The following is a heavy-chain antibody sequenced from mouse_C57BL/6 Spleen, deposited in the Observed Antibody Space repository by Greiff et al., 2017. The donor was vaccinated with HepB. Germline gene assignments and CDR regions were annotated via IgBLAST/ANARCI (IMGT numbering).Heavy chain of an antibody. J-gene: IGHJ1*03. V-gene: IGHV10-1*01. CDR2: IRSNSNNYAT. CDR1: GFSFNTYA. Sequence: EVKLMESGGGLVQPKGSLKLSCAASGFSFNTYAMNWVRQAPGKGLEWVARIRSNSNNYATYYVDSVKDRFTISRDDSESMLYLQMNNLKTEDTAMYYCVRHGGSSYEGWYFDVWGTGTTVTVSS. D-gene: IGHD1-1*01. CDR3: VRHGGSSYEGWYFDV.